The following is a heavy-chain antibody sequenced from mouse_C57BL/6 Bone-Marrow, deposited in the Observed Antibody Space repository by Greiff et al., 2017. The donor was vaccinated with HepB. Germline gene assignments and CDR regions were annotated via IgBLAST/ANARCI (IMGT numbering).Heavy chain of an antibody. Sequence: VQLVESGPGLVQPSQSLSITCTVSGFSLTSYGVHWVRQSPGKGLEWLGVIWRGGSTDYNAAFMSRLSITKDNSKSQVFFKMNSLQADDPAIYYCAKTSYDGYYHYYAMDYWGQGTSVTVSS. J-gene: IGHJ4*01. CDR1: GFSLTSYG. CDR2: IWRGGST. V-gene: IGHV2-5*01. D-gene: IGHD2-3*01. CDR3: AKTSYDGYYHYYAMDY.